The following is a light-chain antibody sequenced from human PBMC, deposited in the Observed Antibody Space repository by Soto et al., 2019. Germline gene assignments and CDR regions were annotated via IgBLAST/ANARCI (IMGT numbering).Light chain of an antibody. CDR2: GAS. CDR1: QSISSN. J-gene: IGKJ5*01. CDR3: QQYNRWTLIT. Sequence: EIVLTQSPATLSVSPGERATLSCRASQSISSNLAGYQQRPGQAPRLLVYGASTRATGSPARFSGTGSGTEFTLTISSLQSEDFAVYYCQQYNRWTLITFGQGTRLEIK. V-gene: IGKV3-15*01.